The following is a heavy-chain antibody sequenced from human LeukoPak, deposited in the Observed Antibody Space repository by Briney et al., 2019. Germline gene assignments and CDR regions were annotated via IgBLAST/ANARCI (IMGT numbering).Heavy chain of an antibody. D-gene: IGHD6-6*01. CDR1: GFTVSSNY. V-gene: IGHV3-7*01. J-gene: IGHJ4*02. Sequence: GGSLRLSCAASGFTVSSNYMSWVRQAPGKGLEWVANIKQDGSEKDYVDSVKGRFTISRDNAKNSLYLQMNSLTAEDTAVYYCARESFAARWDWGQGTLVTVSS. CDR2: IKQDGSEK. CDR3: ARESFAARWD.